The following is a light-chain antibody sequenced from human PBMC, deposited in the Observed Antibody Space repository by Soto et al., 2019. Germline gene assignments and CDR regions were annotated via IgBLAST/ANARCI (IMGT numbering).Light chain of an antibody. CDR2: GAS. CDR3: QQYGSSPPYT. J-gene: IGKJ2*01. Sequence: EIVLTQSPGTLSLSPGERATLSCRASQSVSSSYLAWYQQKPGQAPRLLMYGASSRTTGIPARFSGSGTGRDFTLTISSLEPEEFAVYYYQQYGSSPPYTFGQGTKLEIK. CDR1: QSVSSSY. V-gene: IGKV3-20*01.